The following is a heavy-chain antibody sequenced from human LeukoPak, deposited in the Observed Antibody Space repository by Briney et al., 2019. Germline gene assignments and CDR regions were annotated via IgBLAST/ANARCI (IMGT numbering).Heavy chain of an antibody. J-gene: IGHJ4*02. CDR1: GFTFSTYA. V-gene: IGHV3-30-3*01. CDR2: ISYDGSNK. D-gene: IGHD1-26*01. Sequence: PGRSLRLSCAASGFTFSTYAMHWVRQAPGKGLEWVAVISYDGSNKYYADSVKGRFTISRDNSKNTLYLQMNSLRAEDTAVYYCARDSGSYLWGQGTLVTVSS. CDR3: ARDSGSYL.